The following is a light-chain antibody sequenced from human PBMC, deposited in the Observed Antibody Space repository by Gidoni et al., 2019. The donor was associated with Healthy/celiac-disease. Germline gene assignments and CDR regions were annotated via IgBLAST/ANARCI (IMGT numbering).Light chain of an antibody. CDR3: QQYNSYPLT. CDR1: QSISSW. CDR2: KAS. V-gene: IGKV1-5*03. J-gene: IGKJ4*01. Sequence: IHMTQSPSTLSASIGDRVTITCRASQSISSWLAWYQQKPGKAPKLLIYKASSLESGVPSRFSGSGSGTEFTLTISSLQPDDFATYYCQQYNSYPLTFGGGTKVEIK.